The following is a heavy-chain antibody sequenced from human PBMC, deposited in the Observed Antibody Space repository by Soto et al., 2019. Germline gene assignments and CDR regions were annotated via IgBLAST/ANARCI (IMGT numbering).Heavy chain of an antibody. V-gene: IGHV3-23*01. CDR2: ISGSGGST. Sequence: GGSLGLSCASSGFTFSSYAMSWGRQAPGKGLEWVSAISGSGGSTYYADSVKGRFTISRDNSKNTLYLQMNSLRAEDTAVYYCAKGSIQLWPFDYWGQGTLVTVSS. CDR1: GFTFSSYA. D-gene: IGHD5-18*01. J-gene: IGHJ4*02. CDR3: AKGSIQLWPFDY.